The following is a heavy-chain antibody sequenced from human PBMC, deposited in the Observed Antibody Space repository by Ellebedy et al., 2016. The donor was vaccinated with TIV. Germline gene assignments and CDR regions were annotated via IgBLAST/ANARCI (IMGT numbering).Heavy chain of an antibody. D-gene: IGHD3-10*01. Sequence: PGGSLRLSCAASGFTFSSYAMHWVRQAPGKGLEWVAVISYDGSNKYYADSVKGRFTISRDNSKNTLYLQMNSLRAEDTAVYYCARDLRPQEYGSGSYTPPDYWGQGTLVTVSS. CDR1: GFTFSSYA. CDR3: ARDLRPQEYGSGSYTPPDY. V-gene: IGHV3-30*01. CDR2: ISYDGSNK. J-gene: IGHJ4*02.